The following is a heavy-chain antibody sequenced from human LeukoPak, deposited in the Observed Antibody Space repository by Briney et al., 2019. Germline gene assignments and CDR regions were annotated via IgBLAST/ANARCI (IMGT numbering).Heavy chain of an antibody. CDR1: GGSISRYY. D-gene: IGHD3-3*01. CDR3: ARRDFWSGQAFDY. Sequence: SETLSLTCTVSGGSISRYYWSWIRQPPPKGLDGIGYIYTSGSTNYNPSLKSRVTISVDTSKNQFSLKLSSVTAADTAVYYCARRDFWSGQAFDYWGQGTLVTVSS. J-gene: IGHJ4*02. CDR2: IYTSGST. V-gene: IGHV4-4*09.